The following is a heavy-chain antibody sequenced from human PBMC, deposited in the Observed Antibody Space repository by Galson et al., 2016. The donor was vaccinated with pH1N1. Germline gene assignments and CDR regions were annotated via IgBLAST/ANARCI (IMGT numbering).Heavy chain of an antibody. J-gene: IGHJ4*02. CDR1: GFPFSTYG. Sequence: SLRLSCAASGFPFSTYGMHWVRQAPGKGLEWLAVISYHGENIHYAGSVKGRFTISRDNSKNTLFLQMSRLRSQDTAVYYCAKGASAAATLDYWGRGTLLTVSS. CDR2: ISYHGENI. D-gene: IGHD6-13*01. V-gene: IGHV3-30*18. CDR3: AKGASAAATLDY.